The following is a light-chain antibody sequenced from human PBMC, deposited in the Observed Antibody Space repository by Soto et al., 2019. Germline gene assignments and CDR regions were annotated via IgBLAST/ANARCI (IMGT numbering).Light chain of an antibody. CDR2: DGS. CDR1: SSDFGYYNS. CDR3: SSHTTSNTLV. V-gene: IGLV2-14*03. J-gene: IGLJ1*01. Sequence: QSVLTQPASVSGSPGQSITISCTGTSSDFGYYNSVSWYQQHPGKVPKLMLYDGSTRPSGVSNRVSGSKSGNTASLTISGLKAEDEADYYCSSHTTSNTLVFGTGTKLTVL.